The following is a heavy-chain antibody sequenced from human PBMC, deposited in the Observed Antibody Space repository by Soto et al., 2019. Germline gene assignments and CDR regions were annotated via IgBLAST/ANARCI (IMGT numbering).Heavy chain of an antibody. CDR1: GYTFTHYY. J-gene: IGHJ4*02. CDR2: INPNGGIT. D-gene: IGHD5-18*01. V-gene: IGHV1-46*01. Sequence: QVQLVQSGAEVKKPGASVRVSCKASGYTFTHYYIHWVRQAPGEGLEWMGIINPNGGITTYAKKFRDGFSMTRDTSTSTVYLELSSLRSEDSAVYYCATSVNSAMAFDYWGQGTLVTVSS. CDR3: ATSVNSAMAFDY.